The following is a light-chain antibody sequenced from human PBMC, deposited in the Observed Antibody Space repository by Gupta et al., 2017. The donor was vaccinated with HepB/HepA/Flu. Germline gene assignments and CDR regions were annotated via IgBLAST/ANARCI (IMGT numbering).Light chain of an antibody. V-gene: IGKV2-28*01. CDR2: LGS. CDR1: QSLLHSNGYNY. CDR3: MEDLQTCS. Sequence: DIVMTQSPLSLPVTPGEPASISCRSSQSLLHSNGYNYLDWYLQKPGQSPQLLIYLGSNRASGVPDRFSGSGSGTDFTLKSSRVEAEDVGVYYCMEDLQTCSFGQGTKLEIK. J-gene: IGKJ2*04.